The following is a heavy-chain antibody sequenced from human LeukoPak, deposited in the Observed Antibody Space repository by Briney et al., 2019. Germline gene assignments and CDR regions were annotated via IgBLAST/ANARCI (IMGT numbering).Heavy chain of an antibody. V-gene: IGHV3-48*03. CDR3: ARDRLYYDILTGYYYADHGMDV. CDR2: ISSSGSTI. CDR1: GFTFSSYE. D-gene: IGHD3-9*01. Sequence: GGTLSLSCAASGFTFSSYEMNWVRQAPGHGLKWVSYISSSGSTIYYAASVKGRFTISRDNAKNSLYLQMNSLRAEDTAVYYCARDRLYYDILTGYYYADHGMDVWGQGTTVTVSS. J-gene: IGHJ6*02.